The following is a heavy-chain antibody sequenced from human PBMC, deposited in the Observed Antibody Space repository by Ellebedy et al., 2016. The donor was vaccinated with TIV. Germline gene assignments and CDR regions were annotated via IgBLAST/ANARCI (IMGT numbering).Heavy chain of an antibody. Sequence: GGSLRLSCSATGFTFSSYAMHWVRQAPGKGLEYVAAISNNGGNTYYADSVRGRFTISRDNSKNMVYLQVSSLRSEDTAVYYCAKDFGDYGVRHFDFWGQGSLVTVSS. CDR1: GFTFSSYA. CDR2: ISNNGGNT. J-gene: IGHJ4*02. V-gene: IGHV3-64D*06. D-gene: IGHD4-17*01. CDR3: AKDFGDYGVRHFDF.